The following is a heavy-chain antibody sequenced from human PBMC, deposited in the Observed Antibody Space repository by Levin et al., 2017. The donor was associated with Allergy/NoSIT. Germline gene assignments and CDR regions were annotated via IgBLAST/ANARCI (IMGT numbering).Heavy chain of an antibody. CDR1: GFTLSSYE. V-gene: IGHV3-48*03. J-gene: IGHJ4*02. CDR3: ARATSSWYPIDD. D-gene: IGHD6-13*01. CDR2: ISSSSSSM. Sequence: GGSLRLSCAASGFTLSSYEMNWVRQAPGKGLEWISYISSSSSSMYYVDSVKGRFTISRDNAKNSLYLQMHSLRAEDTAVYFCARATSSWYPIDDWGQGTLVTVSS.